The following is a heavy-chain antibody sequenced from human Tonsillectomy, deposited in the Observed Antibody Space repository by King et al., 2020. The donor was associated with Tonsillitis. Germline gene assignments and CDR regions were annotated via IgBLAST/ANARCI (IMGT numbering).Heavy chain of an antibody. D-gene: IGHD4-11*01. J-gene: IGHJ6*03. Sequence: QLQESGPGLVKPSETLSLTCTVSGGSISSSSYYWGWIRQPPGEGLGWIGGIYYSGSTYDNPSLKSRVTIHVDTSKNQFSLKLCSVTAADTAVYYCAGLRYSNYYYYYYMDVWGKGTTVTVSS. CDR1: GGSISSSSYY. CDR3: AGLRYSNYYYYYYMDV. V-gene: IGHV4-39*01. CDR2: IYYSGST.